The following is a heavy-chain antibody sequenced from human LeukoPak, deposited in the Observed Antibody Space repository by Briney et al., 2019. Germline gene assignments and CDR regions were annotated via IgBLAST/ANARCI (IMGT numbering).Heavy chain of an antibody. CDR3: ARRWVAVAGTDRVNWFDP. V-gene: IGHV4-4*02. CDR1: GGSISSSNW. CDR2: IYHSGST. Sequence: KPSETLSLTCAVSGGSISSSNWWSWVRQPPGKGLEWIGEIYHSGSTNYNPSLKSRVTISVDKSKNQFSLKLSSVTAADTAVYYCARRWVAVAGTDRVNWFDPWGQGTLVTVSS. D-gene: IGHD6-19*01. J-gene: IGHJ5*02.